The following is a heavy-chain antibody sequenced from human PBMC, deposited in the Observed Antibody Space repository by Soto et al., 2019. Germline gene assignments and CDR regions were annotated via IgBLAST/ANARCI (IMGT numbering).Heavy chain of an antibody. D-gene: IGHD3-22*01. CDR1: VGSLSSGGYS. Sequence: PSETLSRTCAVCVGSLSSGGYSWSWIRQPPGNGLEWIGYIYHSGSTYYNPSLKSRVSISVDRSKNQFSLKLSSVTAADTAVSYCNCHDSSAYHGDFDYCGKGTLVTVSS. CDR3: NCHDSSAYHGDFDY. CDR2: IYHSGST. J-gene: IGHJ4*02. V-gene: IGHV4-30-2*01.